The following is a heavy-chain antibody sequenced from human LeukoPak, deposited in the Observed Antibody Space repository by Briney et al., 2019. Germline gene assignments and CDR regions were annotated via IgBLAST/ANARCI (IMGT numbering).Heavy chain of an antibody. V-gene: IGHV4-34*01. D-gene: IGHD6-6*01. CDR3: VMPGASSSEFDY. CDR1: GGSISSYY. Sequence: SETLSLTCTVSGGSISSYYWSWIRQPPGQGLEWIGEINHSESTNYNPSLKSRVTISVDTSKNQFSLKLSSVTAADTAVYYCVMPGASSSEFDYWGQGTLVTVSS. J-gene: IGHJ4*02. CDR2: INHSEST.